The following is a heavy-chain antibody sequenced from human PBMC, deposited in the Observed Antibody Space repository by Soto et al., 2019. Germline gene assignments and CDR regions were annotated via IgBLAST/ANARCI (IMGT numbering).Heavy chain of an antibody. J-gene: IGHJ4*02. Sequence: QVQLVESGGGVVQPGRSLRLSCAASGFTFSGYGMHWVRQAPGKGLEWVAAISYDGSNEYYPDSVKGRFTISRDNSKNTLYLQMNSLRSEDTAVYYCAKDWDTAMVKPFDYWGQGTLVTVSS. CDR3: AKDWDTAMVKPFDY. D-gene: IGHD5-18*01. V-gene: IGHV3-30*18. CDR1: GFTFSGYG. CDR2: ISYDGSNE.